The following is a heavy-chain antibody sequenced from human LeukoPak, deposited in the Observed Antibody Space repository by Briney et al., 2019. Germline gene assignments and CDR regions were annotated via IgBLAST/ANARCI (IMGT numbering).Heavy chain of an antibody. CDR3: ARGIAGLLWFGELLSPKYGMDV. V-gene: IGHV1-8*01. CDR1: GYTFTSYD. Sequence: ASVKVSCKASGYTFTSYDINWVRQATGQGLERMGWMNPNSGNTGYAQKFQGRVTMTRNTSISTAYMELSSLRSEDTAVYYCARGIAGLLWFGELLSPKYGMDVWGQGTTVTVSS. J-gene: IGHJ6*02. CDR2: MNPNSGNT. D-gene: IGHD3-10*01.